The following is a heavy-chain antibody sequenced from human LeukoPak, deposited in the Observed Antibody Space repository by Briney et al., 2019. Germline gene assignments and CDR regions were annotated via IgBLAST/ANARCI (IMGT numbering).Heavy chain of an antibody. CDR1: GFTFSSYG. D-gene: IGHD3-3*01. Sequence: GGYLSLYCAASGFTFSSYGMLWVRQAPGKGLEWGAFIRYDGSNKYYADSVKGRFTISRDNSKNTLYLQMNSLRAEDTAVYYCAKLSGLEWDSNYMDVWGKGTTVTVSS. CDR3: AKLSGLEWDSNYMDV. V-gene: IGHV3-30*02. CDR2: IRYDGSNK. J-gene: IGHJ6*03.